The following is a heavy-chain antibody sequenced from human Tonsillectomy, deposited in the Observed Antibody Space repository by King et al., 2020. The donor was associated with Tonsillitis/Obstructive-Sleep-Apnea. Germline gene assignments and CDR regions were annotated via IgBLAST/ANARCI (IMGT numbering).Heavy chain of an antibody. CDR3: AKPPLDXXFWSGWGDFQH. CDR2: ISGSGGST. V-gene: IGHV3-23*04. D-gene: IGHD3-3*01. J-gene: IGHJ1*01. CDR1: GFTFSSYA. Sequence: DVQLVESGGGLVQPGGSLRLSCAASGFTFSSYAMSWVRQAPGKGLEWVSAISGSGGSTYYADSVKGRFTISRDNSKNTLYLQMNSLRAEDTAVYYCAKPPLDXXFWSGWGDFQHWXQGTLVTVSS.